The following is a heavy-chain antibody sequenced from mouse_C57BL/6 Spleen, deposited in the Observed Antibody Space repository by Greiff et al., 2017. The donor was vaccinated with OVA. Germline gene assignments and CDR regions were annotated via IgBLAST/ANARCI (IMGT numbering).Heavy chain of an antibody. D-gene: IGHD4-1*01. V-gene: IGHV1-54*01. CDR1: GYAFTNYL. CDR3: ARSRTGTFDY. Sequence: QVQLKESGAELVRPGTSVKVSCKASGYAFTNYLIEWVKQRPGQGLEWIGVINPGSGGTNYNEKFKGKATLTADKSSSTAYMQLSSLTSEDSAVYFCARSRTGTFDYWGQGTTLTVSS. J-gene: IGHJ2*01. CDR2: INPGSGGT.